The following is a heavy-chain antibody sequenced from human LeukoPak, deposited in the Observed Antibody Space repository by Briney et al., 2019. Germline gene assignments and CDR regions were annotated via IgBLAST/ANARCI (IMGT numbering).Heavy chain of an antibody. CDR1: GFTFSSYA. Sequence: PGGSLRLSCAASGFTFSSYAMSWVRQAPGKGLEWVASIKQDGSEKSYVGSVKGRFTISRDNAKNTLYLQMNSLRAEDTAVYYCASDYDILTGYDYWGQGTLVTVSS. CDR2: IKQDGSEK. J-gene: IGHJ4*02. CDR3: ASDYDILTGYDY. D-gene: IGHD3-9*01. V-gene: IGHV3-7*01.